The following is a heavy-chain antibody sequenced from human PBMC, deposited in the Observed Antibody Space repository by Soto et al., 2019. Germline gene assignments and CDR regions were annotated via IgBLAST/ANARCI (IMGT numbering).Heavy chain of an antibody. CDR1: GFTFSSYS. CDR3: ARDPASAIAAAGLLDP. CDR2: ISSSSSTI. J-gene: IGHJ5*02. Sequence: EVQLVESGGGLVQPGGSLRLSCAASGFTFSSYSMNWVRQAPGKGLEWVSYISSSSSTIYYADSVKGRFTISRDNAKNSLYLQMNSLRAEDTAVYYCARDPASAIAAAGLLDPWGQGTLVTVSS. V-gene: IGHV3-48*01. D-gene: IGHD6-13*01.